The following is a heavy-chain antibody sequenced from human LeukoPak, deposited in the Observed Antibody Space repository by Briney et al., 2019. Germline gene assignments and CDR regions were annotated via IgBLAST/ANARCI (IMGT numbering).Heavy chain of an antibody. D-gene: IGHD3-10*01. CDR3: ARLTYYYGSGTMLDY. V-gene: IGHV4-39*01. Sequence: PSETLSLTCTVSGGSISSSSYYWGWIRQPPGKGLEWIGSIYYSGSTYYNPSLKSRVTISVDTSKNQFSLKLSSVTAADTAVYYCARLTYYYGSGTMLDYWGQGTLVTVSS. J-gene: IGHJ4*02. CDR2: IYYSGST. CDR1: GGSISSSSYY.